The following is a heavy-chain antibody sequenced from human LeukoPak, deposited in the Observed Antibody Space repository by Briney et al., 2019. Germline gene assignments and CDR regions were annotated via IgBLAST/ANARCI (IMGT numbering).Heavy chain of an antibody. V-gene: IGHV3-30*18. J-gene: IGHJ4*02. CDR2: ISYDGSNK. D-gene: IGHD6-19*01. CDR1: GFTFSSYG. CDR3: AKAPVYSSGWSPYFDY. Sequence: GGSLRLSCAASGFTFSSYGMLWARQAPGKGLVWVAVISYDGSNKYYADSVKGRSTISRDNSKNTLYLQMNSLRAGDTAVYYCAKAPVYSSGWSPYFDYWGQGTLVTVSS.